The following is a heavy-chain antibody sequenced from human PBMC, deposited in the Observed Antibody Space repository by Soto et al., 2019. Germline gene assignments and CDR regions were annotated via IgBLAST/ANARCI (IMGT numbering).Heavy chain of an antibody. J-gene: IGHJ5*02. CDR2: IKSKTDGGTT. CDR1: GFTFSNAW. V-gene: IGHV3-15*01. Sequence: EVQLVESGGGLVKPGGSLRLSCAASGFTFSNAWMSWVRQAPGKGLEWVGRIKSKTDGGTTDYAAPVKGRFTISRDDSKNTVYLQMNSLQTEDTAVYYCTTETFGDFWSGVFDPWGQGTLVTVSS. CDR3: TTETFGDFWSGVFDP. D-gene: IGHD3-3*01.